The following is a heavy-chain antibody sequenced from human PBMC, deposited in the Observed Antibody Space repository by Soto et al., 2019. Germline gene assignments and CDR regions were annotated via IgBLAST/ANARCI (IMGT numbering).Heavy chain of an antibody. D-gene: IGHD5-18*01. V-gene: IGHV3-23*01. CDR2: ISVSGGST. J-gene: IGHJ4*02. CDR3: AKDSGYSYGSDYFDY. Sequence: EVQLLESGGGLVQPGGSLRLSCAASGFTFSSYAMSWVRQAPGKGLEWVSAISVSGGSTYYADSVTGRFTISSDNSKNTRYLQMNRLRAEDTAVYYCAKDSGYSYGSDYFDYWGQGTLVTVSS. CDR1: GFTFSSYA.